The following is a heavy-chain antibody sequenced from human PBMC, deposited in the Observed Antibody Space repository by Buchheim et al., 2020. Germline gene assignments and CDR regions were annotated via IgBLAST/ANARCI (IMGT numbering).Heavy chain of an antibody. V-gene: IGHV4-39*01. CDR3: VRHDQSSGKTRPEE. CDR2: IYYSGNT. CDR1: GASISSSINY. J-gene: IGHJ4*02. Sequence: QLQLQESGPGLVKPSETLSLPCTVSGASISSSINYWGWIRHSPGKGLEWIGSIYYSGNTYYNPSLKSRVTMSVDTSKNQFSVNVSSVTLADTAIYSWVRHDQSSGKTRPEEWGQG. D-gene: IGHD3-22*01.